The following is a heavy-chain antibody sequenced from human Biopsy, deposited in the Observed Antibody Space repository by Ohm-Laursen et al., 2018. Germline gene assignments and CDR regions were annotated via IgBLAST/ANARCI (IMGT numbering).Heavy chain of an antibody. V-gene: IGHV1-2*02. D-gene: IGHD6-19*01. CDR2: ISPKSGDT. CDR3: ALQSVAQMKNFDY. J-gene: IGHJ4*02. CDR1: GFSFTGYY. Sequence: ASVKVSCKASGFSFTGYYIHWVRQALGQGLEWMGWISPKSGDTSYAHKFQGNITMTRDTSMSTAYMEMSRLRCDDTAVYYCALQSVAQMKNFDYWGQGTLVTVSS.